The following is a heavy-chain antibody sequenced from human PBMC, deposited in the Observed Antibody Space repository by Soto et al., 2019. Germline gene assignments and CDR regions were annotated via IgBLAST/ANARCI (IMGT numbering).Heavy chain of an antibody. J-gene: IGHJ4*02. V-gene: IGHV4-30-4*08. CDR2: IYYSGST. CDR1: GGSISSSNYY. Sequence: SETLSLTCTVSGGSISSSNYYWGWIRQPPGKGMEWIGYIYYSGSTYYNPSLKSRVTISVDTSKNQFSLKLSSVTAADTAVYYCASNYYDSSGSLAVQDYWGQGTLVTVSS. CDR3: ASNYYDSSGSLAVQDY. D-gene: IGHD3-22*01.